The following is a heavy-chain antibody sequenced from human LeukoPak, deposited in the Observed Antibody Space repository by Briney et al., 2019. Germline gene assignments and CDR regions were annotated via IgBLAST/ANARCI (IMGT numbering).Heavy chain of an antibody. D-gene: IGHD2-2*01. Sequence: SETLSLTCAVYGGSFSGYYWSWIRQPPGKGLEWIGEINHSGSTNYNPSLKSRVTISVDTPRNQFSLKLSSVTAADTAVYYCARALFWPYCSSTSCYDAKVDYWGQGTLVTVSS. J-gene: IGHJ4*02. CDR1: GGSFSGYY. CDR3: ARALFWPYCSSTSCYDAKVDY. CDR2: INHSGST. V-gene: IGHV4-34*01.